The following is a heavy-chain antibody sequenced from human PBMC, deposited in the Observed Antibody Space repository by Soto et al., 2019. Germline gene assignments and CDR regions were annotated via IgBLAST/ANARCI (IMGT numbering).Heavy chain of an antibody. CDR1: GGSISSSSYY. J-gene: IGHJ4*02. V-gene: IGHV4-39*01. D-gene: IGHD3-9*01. Sequence: SETLSLTCTVSGGSISSSSYYWGWIRQPPGKGLEWIGSIYYSGSTYYNPSLKSRVTISVDTSKSQFSLNLNSVTAADTAVYYCARGYDILTGPLDYWGPGTLVTVSS. CDR3: ARGYDILTGPLDY. CDR2: IYYSGST.